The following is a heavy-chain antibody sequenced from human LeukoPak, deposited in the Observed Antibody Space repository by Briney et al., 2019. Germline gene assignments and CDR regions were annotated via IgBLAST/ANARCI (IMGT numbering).Heavy chain of an antibody. J-gene: IGHJ4*02. CDR3: ARVRSYYDRRYFDY. Sequence: SETLSLTCAVYGGSFSGYYWGWIRQPPGKGLEWIGEINHSGSTNYNPSLKSRVTISVDTSKNQFSLKLSSVTAADTAVYYCARVRSYYDRRYFDYWGQGTLVTVSS. V-gene: IGHV4-34*01. CDR1: GGSFSGYY. D-gene: IGHD1-26*01. CDR2: INHSGST.